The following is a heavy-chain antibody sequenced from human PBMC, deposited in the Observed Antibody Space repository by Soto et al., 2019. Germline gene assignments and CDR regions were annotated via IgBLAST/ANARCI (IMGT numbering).Heavy chain of an antibody. V-gene: IGHV3-23*01. CDR2: ISGSGGST. D-gene: IGHD3-9*01. CDR1: GFTFSSYA. CDR3: AKLDDYDILTGYHFDY. J-gene: IGHJ4*02. Sequence: EVQLLESGGGLVQPGGSLRLSCAASGFTFSSYAMSWVRQAPGKGLEWVSAISGSGGSTYYADSVKGRFTISRYNSKNTLYLQMNSLRAEDTAVYYCAKLDDYDILTGYHFDYWGQGTLVTVSS.